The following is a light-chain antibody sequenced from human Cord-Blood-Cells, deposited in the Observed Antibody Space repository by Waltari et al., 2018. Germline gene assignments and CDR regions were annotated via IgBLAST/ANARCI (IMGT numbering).Light chain of an antibody. Sequence: DIQMTQSPSTLSASVGDRDTITCRASQSISSWLAWYQQKPGKAPKLLIDKASSLESGVPSRFSGSGSGTEFTLTISSLQPDDFATYYCQQYNSYSTFGQGTKVEIK. CDR2: KAS. CDR3: QQYNSYST. CDR1: QSISSW. V-gene: IGKV1-5*03. J-gene: IGKJ1*01.